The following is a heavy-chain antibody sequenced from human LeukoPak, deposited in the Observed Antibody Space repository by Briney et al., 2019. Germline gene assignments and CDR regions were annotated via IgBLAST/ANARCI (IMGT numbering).Heavy chain of an antibody. CDR3: ASDRVFYGLDV. CDR1: GISFKDAV. J-gene: IGHJ6*02. Sequence: PGGSLRLSCSVSGISFKDAVMTWVRQGPGKGLEWLASISTGSRYVYLADSVKGRFTISRDNARNTLYLQMNSLRPEDTAIYYCASDRVFYGLDVWGQGTTVTVSS. V-gene: IGHV3-21*01. CDR2: ISTGSRYV.